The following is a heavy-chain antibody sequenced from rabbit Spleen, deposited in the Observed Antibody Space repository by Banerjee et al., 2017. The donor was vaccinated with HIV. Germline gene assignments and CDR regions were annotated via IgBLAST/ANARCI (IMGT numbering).Heavy chain of an antibody. Sequence: QSLEESGGDLVKPGASLTLTCTASGVSFSSNHYMCWVRQAPGKGLEWIACIEGGSSAFSYFASWAKGRFTISKTSSTTATLQMTSLTAADTATYFCARDSGSSFSSYGMDLWGPGTLVTVS. CDR1: GVSFSSNHY. CDR2: IEGGSSAFS. V-gene: IGHV1S40*01. D-gene: IGHD8-1*01. J-gene: IGHJ6*01. CDR3: ARDSGSSFSSYGMDL.